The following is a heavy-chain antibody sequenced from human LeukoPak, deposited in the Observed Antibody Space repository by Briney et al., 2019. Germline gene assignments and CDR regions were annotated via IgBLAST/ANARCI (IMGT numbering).Heavy chain of an antibody. V-gene: IGHV3-7*03. CDR3: ARASPYYYGMDV. J-gene: IGHJ6*02. Sequence: PGGSLRLSCAASGFTFSTNWMSWVRQPPGKGLEWVANIKQGGSEKYYVDSVKGRFTISRDNAQNSLYLQMNSLRAEDTAVYFCARASPYYYGMDVWGQGTTVTVSS. CDR1: GFTFSTNW. CDR2: IKQGGSEK.